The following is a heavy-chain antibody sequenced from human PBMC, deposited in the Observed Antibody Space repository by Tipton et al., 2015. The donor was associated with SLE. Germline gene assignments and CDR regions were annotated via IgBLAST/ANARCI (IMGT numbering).Heavy chain of an antibody. J-gene: IGHJ6*02. D-gene: IGHD3-3*01. CDR3: ARLDADEALFGVVISYGMDV. CDR2: IYSGGST. Sequence: SLRLSCAASGFTVSSNYMSWVRQAPGKGLEWVSVIYSGGSTYYADSVKGRFTISRHNSKNTLYLQMNSLRAEDTAVYYCARLDADEALFGVVISYGMDVWGQGTTVTVSS. V-gene: IGHV3-53*04. CDR1: GFTVSSNY.